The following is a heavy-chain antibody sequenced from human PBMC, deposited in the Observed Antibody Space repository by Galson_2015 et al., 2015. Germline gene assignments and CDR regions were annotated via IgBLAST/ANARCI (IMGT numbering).Heavy chain of an antibody. Sequence: ETLSLTCTVSGGSISSYYWRWIRQPPGKGLEWIGYIYYSGSTNYNPSLKSRVTISVDTSKNQFSLKLSSVTAADTAVYYCARADHDSSGLVDYWGQGTLVIVSS. CDR3: ARADHDSSGLVDY. J-gene: IGHJ4*02. D-gene: IGHD3-22*01. CDR2: IYYSGST. V-gene: IGHV4-59*01. CDR1: GGSISSYY.